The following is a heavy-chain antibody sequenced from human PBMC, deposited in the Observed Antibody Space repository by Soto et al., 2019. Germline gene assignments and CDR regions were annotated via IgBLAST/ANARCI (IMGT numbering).Heavy chain of an antibody. J-gene: IGHJ4*02. CDR2: MNPNSGNT. CDR3: ARGPTKRRIAVADPYYFDY. V-gene: IGHV1-8*01. CDR1: GYTFTSYD. Sequence: ASVKVSCKASGYTFTSYDINWVRQATGQGLEWMGWMNPNSGNTGYAQKFQGRVTMTRNTSISTAYMELSSLRSEDTAVYYCARGPTKRRIAVADPYYFDYWGQGTLVTVSS. D-gene: IGHD6-19*01.